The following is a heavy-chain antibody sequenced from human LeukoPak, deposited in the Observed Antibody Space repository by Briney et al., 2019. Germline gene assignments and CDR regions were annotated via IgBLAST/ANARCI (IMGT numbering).Heavy chain of an antibody. V-gene: IGHV1-3*01. Sequence: ASVKVSCKASGYTSTSYAMHWVRQAPGQRLEWMGWINAGNGNTKYSQKFQGRVTITRDTSASTAYMELSSLRSEDTAVYYCARVVYGDYSGDYWGQGTLVTVSS. J-gene: IGHJ4*02. CDR2: INAGNGNT. CDR3: ARVVYGDYSGDY. CDR1: GYTSTSYA. D-gene: IGHD4-17*01.